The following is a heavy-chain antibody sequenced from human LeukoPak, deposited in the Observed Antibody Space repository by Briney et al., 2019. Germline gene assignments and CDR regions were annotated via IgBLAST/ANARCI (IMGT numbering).Heavy chain of an antibody. CDR1: GYTFTSYG. Sequence: ASVKVSCKASGYTFTSYGISWVRQAPGQGLEWMGWISAYNGNTNYAQKLQGRVTMTTDTSTSTAYMELRSLRSDDTAVYYCARDEYDYVWGSLDPRNAFDIWGQGTMVTVSS. CDR3: ARDEYDYVWGSLDPRNAFDI. J-gene: IGHJ3*02. CDR2: ISAYNGNT. V-gene: IGHV1-18*01. D-gene: IGHD3-16*01.